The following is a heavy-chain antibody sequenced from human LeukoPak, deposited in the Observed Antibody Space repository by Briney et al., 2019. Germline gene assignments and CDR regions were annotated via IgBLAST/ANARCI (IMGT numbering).Heavy chain of an antibody. Sequence: GGSLRLSCTASGFTFGDYAMSWVRQAPGKGLEWVGFIRSKAYGGTTEYAASVKGRFTISRDDSKSIAYLQMNSLKTEDTAVYYCTRVKGIAAAGMHLGLDYWGQGTLVTVSS. CDR2: IRSKAYGGTT. D-gene: IGHD6-13*01. J-gene: IGHJ4*02. V-gene: IGHV3-49*04. CDR3: TRVKGIAAAGMHLGLDY. CDR1: GFTFGDYA.